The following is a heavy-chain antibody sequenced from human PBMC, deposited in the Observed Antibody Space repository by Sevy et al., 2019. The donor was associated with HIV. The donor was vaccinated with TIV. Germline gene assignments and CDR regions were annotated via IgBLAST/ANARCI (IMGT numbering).Heavy chain of an antibody. J-gene: IGHJ4*02. CDR3: AKGSSYFDN. V-gene: IGHV3-30*02. Sequence: GGSLRLSCAASGFTFSSYGMQWVRQAPGKGLEWVSFIRYDGGNKDYADSVKGRFTTSRDNSKNMLYLQMNSLRAEDTAVYYCAKGSSYFDNWGQGTLVTVSS. CDR1: GFTFSSYG. CDR2: IRYDGGNK. D-gene: IGHD6-6*01.